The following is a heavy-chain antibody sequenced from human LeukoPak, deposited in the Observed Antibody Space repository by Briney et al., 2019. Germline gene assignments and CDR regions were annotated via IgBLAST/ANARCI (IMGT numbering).Heavy chain of an antibody. D-gene: IGHD5-18*01. V-gene: IGHV3-30*02. Sequence: GGSLRLSCAASGFTFSSYGIHWVRQAPGKGLDWVAFIRNDGSDKYYGDSVKGRFTISRDNSKNTVYLQMNSLRSEYTSVYFCAKVATETAMVTGGFDYWGQGTLVTVSS. J-gene: IGHJ4*02. CDR3: AKVATETAMVTGGFDY. CDR2: IRNDGSDK. CDR1: GFTFSSYG.